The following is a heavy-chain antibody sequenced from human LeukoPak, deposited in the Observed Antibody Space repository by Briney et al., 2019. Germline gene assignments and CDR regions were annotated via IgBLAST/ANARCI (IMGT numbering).Heavy chain of an antibody. CDR2: ISHDGSSL. Sequence: GGSLRLSCAASGFTFSRYWMHGVRQAPGKGLVWVSRISHDGSSLSYADSVRGRFIISRDNAKNTLYLQMNSLRAEDTAVYFCTSLVVTDNWAFDVWGQGTTVTVSS. V-gene: IGHV3-74*01. CDR1: GFTFSRYW. D-gene: IGHD2-21*02. J-gene: IGHJ3*01. CDR3: TSLVVTDNWAFDV.